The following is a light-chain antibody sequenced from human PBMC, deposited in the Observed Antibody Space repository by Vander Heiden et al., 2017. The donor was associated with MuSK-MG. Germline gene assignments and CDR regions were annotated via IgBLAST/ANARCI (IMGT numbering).Light chain of an antibody. Sequence: EIVLTQSPGPLSFSPGERATLSCRASQSVSSSYLAWYQQKPGQAPRLLIYGASSRATGIPDRFSGNGSGTDFTLTISRLEPEDFAVYYCHQYGSSPRTFGQGTKVEIK. V-gene: IGKV3-20*01. CDR1: QSVSSSY. J-gene: IGKJ1*01. CDR3: HQYGSSPRT. CDR2: GAS.